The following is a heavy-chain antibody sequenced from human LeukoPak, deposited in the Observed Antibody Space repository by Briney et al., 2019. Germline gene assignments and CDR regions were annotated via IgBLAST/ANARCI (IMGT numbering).Heavy chain of an antibody. V-gene: IGHV3-33*01. D-gene: IGHD2-15*01. Sequence: PGGSLRLSCAASRFTFTDYGMHWVRQPPGKGLECVALIWYDGSGKYYADSVKSRFTISRDNSKNTLYLQMNSLRAEDTAVYYCARDWCGGGSCYYFDHWGQGTLVTVSS. CDR2: IWYDGSGK. J-gene: IGHJ4*02. CDR1: RFTFTDYG. CDR3: ARDWCGGGSCYYFDH.